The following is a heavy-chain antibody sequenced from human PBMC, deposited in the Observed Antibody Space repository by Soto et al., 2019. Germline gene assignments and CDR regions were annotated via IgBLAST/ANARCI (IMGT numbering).Heavy chain of an antibody. CDR1: GFSLITSALG. Sequence: SGPTLVNPTQTLTLTFTFSGFSLITSALGVGWIRQPPGKALEWLAFIYWDDDKRYSPSLKSRLTITKDTSKNQVVLTMTNLDPVDTATYYCARSTMRVEHDYWGQGTLVTVSS. CDR2: IYWDDDK. CDR3: ARSTMRVEHDY. J-gene: IGHJ4*02. V-gene: IGHV2-5*02. D-gene: IGHD3-22*01.